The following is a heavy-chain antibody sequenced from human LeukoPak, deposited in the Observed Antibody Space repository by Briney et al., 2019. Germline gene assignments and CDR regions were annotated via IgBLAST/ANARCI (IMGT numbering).Heavy chain of an antibody. CDR3: AKDGVAPGSSGDFFDS. D-gene: IGHD3-10*01. CDR2: ITRGGETT. V-gene: IGHV3-23*01. Sequence: LAGGSLRLSCAASGFTFSSYAMSWVRQAPGKGLKWVSTITRGGETTYHAESVKGRFTMSRDNSRNTLYLQMNTLRVEDTALYYCAKDGVAPGSSGDFFDSWGQGTLVTVSS. J-gene: IGHJ4*02. CDR1: GFTFSSYA.